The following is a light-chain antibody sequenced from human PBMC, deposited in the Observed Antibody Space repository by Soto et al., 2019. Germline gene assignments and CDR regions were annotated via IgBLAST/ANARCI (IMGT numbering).Light chain of an antibody. J-gene: IGKJ2*01. V-gene: IGKV3-11*01. Sequence: EIVLTQSPATLSLSPXXXAXXXCRASQSVSSYLAWYQQKPGQAPRLLIYDASNRATGIPDRFSASGSGTDFTLTISSLEPEDFAVYYCQQYVASPYTFGQGTKVDIK. CDR1: QSVSSY. CDR2: DAS. CDR3: QQYVASPYT.